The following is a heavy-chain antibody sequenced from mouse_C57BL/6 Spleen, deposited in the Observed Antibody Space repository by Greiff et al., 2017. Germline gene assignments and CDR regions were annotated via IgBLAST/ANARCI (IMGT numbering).Heavy chain of an antibody. CDR1: GYTFTSYT. D-gene: IGHD2-3*01. CDR2: INPSSGYT. J-gene: IGHJ2*01. CDR3: AREGWLHFDY. Sequence: QVQLQQSGAELARPGASVKMSCKASGYTFTSYTMHWVNQRPGQGLEWIGYINPSSGYTKYNQKFKDKATLTADKSSSTAYMQLISLASEDSAVYYCAREGWLHFDYWGQGTTLTVSS. V-gene: IGHV1-4*01.